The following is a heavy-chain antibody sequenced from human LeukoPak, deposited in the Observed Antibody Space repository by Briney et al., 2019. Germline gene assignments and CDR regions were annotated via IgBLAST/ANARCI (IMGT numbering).Heavy chain of an antibody. CDR3: LEQASGY. D-gene: IGHD1/OR15-1a*01. V-gene: IGHV3-15*01. CDR2: IKSKTEGGTT. Sequence: GGSLRLSCAASGFTFSNAWMSWVRQAPGKGLEWVGRIKSKTEGGTTDHAAPVKGRFTISRDDSKNTVYLQMSSLKTEDTAVYYRLEQASGYWGQGTLVTVSS. CDR1: GFTFSNAW. J-gene: IGHJ4*02.